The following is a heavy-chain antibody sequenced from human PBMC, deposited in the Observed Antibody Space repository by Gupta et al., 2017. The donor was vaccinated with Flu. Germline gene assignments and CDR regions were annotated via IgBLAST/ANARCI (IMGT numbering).Heavy chain of an antibody. CDR2: IYYSGST. V-gene: IGHV4-59*01. CDR1: GGSISSYY. Sequence: QVQLQESGPGLVKPSETLSLTCTVSGGSISSYYWSWIRQPPGKGLEWIGYIYYSGSTNYNPSLKSRVTISVDTSKNQFSLKLSSVTAADTAVYYCARENLDRTTGTSFHPYYYYGMDVWGQGTTVTVSS. J-gene: IGHJ6*02. D-gene: IGHD1-1*01. CDR3: ARENLDRTTGTSFHPYYYYGMDV.